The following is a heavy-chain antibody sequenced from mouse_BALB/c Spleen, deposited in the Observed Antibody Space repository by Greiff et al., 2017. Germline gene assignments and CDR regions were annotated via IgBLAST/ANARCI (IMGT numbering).Heavy chain of an antibody. CDR3: APYDYDAAY. Sequence: VQLKQSGAELVKPGASVKLSCTASGFNIKDTYMHWVKQRPEQGLEWIGRIDPANGNTKYDPKFQGKATITADTSSNTAYLQLSSLTSEDTAVYYCAPYDYDAAYWGQGTLVTVSA. V-gene: IGHV14-3*02. D-gene: IGHD2-4*01. J-gene: IGHJ3*01. CDR2: IDPANGNT. CDR1: GFNIKDTY.